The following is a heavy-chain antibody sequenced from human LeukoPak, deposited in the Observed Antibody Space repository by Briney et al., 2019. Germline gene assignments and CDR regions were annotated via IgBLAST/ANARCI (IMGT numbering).Heavy chain of an antibody. Sequence: ASVKVSCKASGYTFIHYDINWVRQATGQGLEWVGWMNPNSGRSGYAQQFQGRVTITRDTSITTAYMELSSLRFEDTALYYCTKVGAGADWFDTWGQGTLVTVSS. J-gene: IGHJ5*02. CDR1: GYTFIHYD. D-gene: IGHD3-10*01. CDR3: TKVGAGADWFDT. CDR2: MNPNSGRS. V-gene: IGHV1-8*03.